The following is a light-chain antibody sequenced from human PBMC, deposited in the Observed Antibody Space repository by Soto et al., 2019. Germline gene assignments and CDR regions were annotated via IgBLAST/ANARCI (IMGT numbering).Light chain of an antibody. V-gene: IGKV1-27*01. J-gene: IGKJ4*01. CDR1: QGISNY. Sequence: DIQMTQSPSSLSASVGDRVTLTCRASQGISNYLAWYQQKPGKIPKLLIQGASTLHSGVPSRFSGSGSGTDFSLTISSLQPEDVATYYCQNYNSAPLTFGVGTKVEIK. CDR2: GAS. CDR3: QNYNSAPLT.